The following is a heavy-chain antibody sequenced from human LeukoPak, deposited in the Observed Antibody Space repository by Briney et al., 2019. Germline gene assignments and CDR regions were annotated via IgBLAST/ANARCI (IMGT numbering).Heavy chain of an antibody. Sequence: GGSLRLSCAASGFTFSSYGMHWVRQAPGKGLEWVAFIRYDGSNKYYADSVKGRFTISRDNSKNTLYLQMNSLRAEDTAVYYCAREMWFGELPDAFDIWGQGTMVTVSS. J-gene: IGHJ3*02. CDR2: IRYDGSNK. CDR3: AREMWFGELPDAFDI. V-gene: IGHV3-30*02. D-gene: IGHD3-10*01. CDR1: GFTFSSYG.